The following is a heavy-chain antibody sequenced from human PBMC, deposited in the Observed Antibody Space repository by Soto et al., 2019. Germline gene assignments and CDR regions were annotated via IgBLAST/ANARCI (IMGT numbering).Heavy chain of an antibody. CDR3: ARGPPGFSQFDP. CDR2: IIPIFGTA. Sequence: SVKVSCKASGGTFSSYAISWVRQAPGQGLEWMGGIIPIFGTANYAQKFQGRVTITADESTSTAYMELSSLRSEDTAVYYCARGPPGFSQFDPWGQGTLVTVSS. V-gene: IGHV1-69*13. J-gene: IGHJ5*02. CDR1: GGTFSSYA.